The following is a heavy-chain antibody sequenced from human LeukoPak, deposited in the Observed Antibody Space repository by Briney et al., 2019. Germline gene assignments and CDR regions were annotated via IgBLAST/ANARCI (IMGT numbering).Heavy chain of an antibody. Sequence: GGSLRLSCAASGFSLSRYWMSWVRQAPGKGLEWVANIGKDGTGNHYVDSVKGRFTISKDNARNSLYLQMNSLRADDAAVYYCARDLDFYATDYWGQGTLVTVSS. CDR3: ARDLDFYATDY. J-gene: IGHJ4*02. CDR2: IGKDGTGN. CDR1: GFSLSRYW. D-gene: IGHD2/OR15-2a*01. V-gene: IGHV3-7*01.